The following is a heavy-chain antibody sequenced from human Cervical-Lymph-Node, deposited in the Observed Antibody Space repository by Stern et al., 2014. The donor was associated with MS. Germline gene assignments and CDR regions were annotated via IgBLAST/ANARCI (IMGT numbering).Heavy chain of an antibody. V-gene: IGHV3-33*01. D-gene: IGHD6-13*01. CDR3: ARDLVAAPDY. CDR2: IWYDGSNK. J-gene: IGHJ4*02. CDR1: GFTFSSYG. Sequence: VQLVESGGGVAQPGRSLRLSCAASGFTFSSYGMHWVRQAPGQGLEWVAVIWYDGSNKYYADSVKGRFTISRDNSKNTLYLQMNSLRAEDTAVYYCARDLVAAPDYWGQGTLVTVSS.